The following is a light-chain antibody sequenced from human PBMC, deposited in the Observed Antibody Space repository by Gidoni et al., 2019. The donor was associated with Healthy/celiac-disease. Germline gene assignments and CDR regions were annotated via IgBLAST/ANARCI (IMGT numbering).Light chain of an antibody. Sequence: IVFTQSPGPLSLSPGERATLACRASPSVSSSYLAWYQQKPGQAPRLLIYGASSRAPGIPDRFSGSGSGTDFTLTISRLEPEDFAVYYCQQYGSSPLTFGGGTKVEIK. CDR1: PSVSSSY. J-gene: IGKJ4*01. CDR3: QQYGSSPLT. V-gene: IGKV3-20*01. CDR2: GAS.